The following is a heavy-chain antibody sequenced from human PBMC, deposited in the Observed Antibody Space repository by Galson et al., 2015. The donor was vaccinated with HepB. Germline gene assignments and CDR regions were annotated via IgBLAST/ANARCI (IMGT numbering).Heavy chain of an antibody. J-gene: IGHJ4*02. CDR3: AKERIAADGSLDY. D-gene: IGHD6-13*01. CDR2: ISYDGSNK. CDR1: GFTFSSYG. Sequence: LRLSCAASGFTFSSYGMHWVRQAPGKGLEWVAVISYDGSNKYYADSVKGRFTISRGNSKNTLYLQMNSLRAEDTAVYYCAKERIAADGSLDYWGQGTLVTVSS. V-gene: IGHV3-30*18.